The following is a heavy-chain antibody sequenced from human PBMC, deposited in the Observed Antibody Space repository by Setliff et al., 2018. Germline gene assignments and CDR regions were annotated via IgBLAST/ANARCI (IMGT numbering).Heavy chain of an antibody. V-gene: IGHV3-21*01. CDR3: ARSINGYQQRYDF. D-gene: IGHD3-16*01. Sequence: GGSLRLSCAASGFTFSRYAMTWVLQAPGKGLEWVSSISSDSRYIYYADSLKGRFTISRDNAKNSLFLQMNSVRAEDTAVYYCARSINGYQQRYDFWGQGALVTVSS. CDR2: ISSDSRYI. J-gene: IGHJ4*02. CDR1: GFTFSRYA.